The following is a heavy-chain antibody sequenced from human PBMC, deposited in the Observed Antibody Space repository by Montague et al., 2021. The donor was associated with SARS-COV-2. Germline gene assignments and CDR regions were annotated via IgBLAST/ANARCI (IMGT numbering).Heavy chain of an antibody. CDR3: ARSGYGGGTTWFYFDS. Sequence: CAISGDSVSSNRAAWNWLRQSPSRGLEWLGRTYYRSKWYRDYALSVRSRLTVNPDTSENQFSLQLNSVTPDDTAVYYCARSGYGGGTTWFYFDSWGPGTLITVSS. CDR1: GDSVSSNRAA. D-gene: IGHD6-13*01. V-gene: IGHV6-1*01. CDR2: TYYRSKWYR. J-gene: IGHJ4*02.